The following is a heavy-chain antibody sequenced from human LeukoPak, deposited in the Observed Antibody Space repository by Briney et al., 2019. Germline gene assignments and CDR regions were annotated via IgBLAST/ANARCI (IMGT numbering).Heavy chain of an antibody. CDR1: GYTFTSYG. V-gene: IGHV1-18*01. CDR3: ARVTIFGVVIGPTPYYYYYMDV. Sequence: ASVKVSCKASGYTFTSYGISWVRQAPGQGLEWMGWISAYNGNTNYAQKLQGRVTITTDTSTSTAYMELRSLRSDDTAVYYCARVTIFGVVIGPTPYYYYYMDVWGKGTTVTVSS. CDR2: ISAYNGNT. D-gene: IGHD3-3*01. J-gene: IGHJ6*03.